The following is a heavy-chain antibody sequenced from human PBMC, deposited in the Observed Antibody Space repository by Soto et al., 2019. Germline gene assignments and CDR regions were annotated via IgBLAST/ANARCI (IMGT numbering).Heavy chain of an antibody. D-gene: IGHD5-18*01. CDR3: ERPAMVRVGAFDI. V-gene: IGHV3-74*01. CDR2: INSDGSST. CDR1: GFTFSSYW. J-gene: IGHJ3*02. Sequence: EVQLVESGGGLVQPGGSLRLSCAASGFTFSSYWMHWVRQAPGKGLVWVSRINSDGSSTSYADSVKGRFTISRDNAKNTLYVQMNSLRAEDTAVYYCERPAMVRVGAFDIWGQGTMVTVSS.